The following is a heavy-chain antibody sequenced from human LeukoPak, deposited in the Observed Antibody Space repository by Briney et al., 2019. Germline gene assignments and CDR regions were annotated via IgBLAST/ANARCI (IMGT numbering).Heavy chain of an antibody. CDR2: IYHSGST. V-gene: IGHV4-31*03. J-gene: IGHJ4*02. CDR3: ARGGTTVTNYYFDY. CDR1: GGSISSGDYY. Sequence: PSQTLPLTCTVSGGSISSGDYYWTWIRQHPGKGLEWIGYIYHSGSTYYNPSLKSRISISIDTSKNQFSLKLISVTAADTAAYYCARGGTTVTNYYFDYWGRGTLVTVSS. D-gene: IGHD4-17*01.